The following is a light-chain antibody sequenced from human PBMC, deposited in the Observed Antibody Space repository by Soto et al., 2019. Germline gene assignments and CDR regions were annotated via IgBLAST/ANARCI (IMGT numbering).Light chain of an antibody. CDR2: GAS. V-gene: IGKV3-15*01. J-gene: IGKJ1*01. CDR3: QQSYSTPPT. CDR1: QSVSNS. Sequence: IVMTQSPSTLSLSPGERATLSCRASQSVSNSVAWYQQKPGQAPRLLIYGASTRATDIPARFSGSGSGTDFTLTISSLQPEDFATYYCQQSYSTPPTFGQGTKVDIK.